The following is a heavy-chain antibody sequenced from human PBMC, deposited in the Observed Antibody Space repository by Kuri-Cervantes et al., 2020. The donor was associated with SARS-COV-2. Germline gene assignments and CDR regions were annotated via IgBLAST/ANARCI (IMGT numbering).Heavy chain of an antibody. CDR2: IWYDGSNK. Sequence: GESLKISCAASGFTFSSYCMHWVRQAPGKGREWVAVIWYDGSNKYYVDSVKGRFTISRDNSKNTMYLQMNSLRAEDAAVYYCAAELVAAYGMDVWGQGTTVTVSS. J-gene: IGHJ6*02. D-gene: IGHD1-7*01. CDR3: AAELVAAYGMDV. V-gene: IGHV3-33*01. CDR1: GFTFSSYC.